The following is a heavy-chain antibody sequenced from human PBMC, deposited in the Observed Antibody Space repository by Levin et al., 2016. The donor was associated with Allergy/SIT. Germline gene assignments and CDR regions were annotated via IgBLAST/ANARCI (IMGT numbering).Heavy chain of an antibody. V-gene: IGHV4-4*07. D-gene: IGHD6-13*01. CDR1: VGSINSYF. Sequence: SETLSLTCNVSVGSINSYFWSWLRQPAGKGLEWIGRVYTSGSTDYNPSLKSRVTMSLDTSKNQFSLSLRSVTAADTAIYYCARGDASGWYGGWRTDYWGHGTQVTVSS. CDR2: VYTSGST. J-gene: IGHJ4*01. CDR3: ARGDASGWYGGWRTDY.